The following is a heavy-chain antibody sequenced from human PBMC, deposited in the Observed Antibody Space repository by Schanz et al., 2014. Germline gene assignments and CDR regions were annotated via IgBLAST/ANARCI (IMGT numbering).Heavy chain of an antibody. CDR1: GFTFSGFW. D-gene: IGHD6-19*01. CDR3: AASSGWHPSTDY. CDR2: IKKDGSEK. J-gene: IGHJ4*02. V-gene: IGHV3-7*03. Sequence: EVHLVESGGGLVQPGGSLRLSCAASGFTFSGFWMTWVRQAPGKGLEWVANIKKDGSEKYYVDSVKGRFTISRDNAKNSLFLQMNSLRVEDTAVYYCAASSGWHPSTDYWGQGTLXTVSS.